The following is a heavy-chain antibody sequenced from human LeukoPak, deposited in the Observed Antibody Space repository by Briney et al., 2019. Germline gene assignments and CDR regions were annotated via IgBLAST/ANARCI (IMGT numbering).Heavy chain of an antibody. D-gene: IGHD3-22*01. CDR1: GVKFDERG. J-gene: IGHJ4*02. V-gene: IGHV3-20*04. CDR3: GRGMTFIVG. Sequence: GGSLRLSCVVSGVKFDERGMTWVRQAPGKGLEWVSGISWNGGSTGYAESVKGRFTISRDNAKNSLYLQMNSLRAEDTALYYRGRGMTFIVGWGQGTLVTVSS. CDR2: ISWNGGST.